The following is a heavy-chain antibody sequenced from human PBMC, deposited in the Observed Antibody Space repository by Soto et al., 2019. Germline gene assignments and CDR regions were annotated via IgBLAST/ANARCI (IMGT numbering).Heavy chain of an antibody. CDR1: GYTFTIYW. CDR3: ARPANTVADHFDL. J-gene: IGHJ4*02. CDR2: IYPSDSDT. V-gene: IGHV5-51*01. D-gene: IGHD4-17*01. Sequence: PGESLKISCKGSGYTFTIYWIGWVRQMPGKGLEWMGIIYPSDSDTRYSPSFQGQVTISADQSINTACLQWDSLKASDTAIYYCARPANTVADHFDLWGQGTPVTVSS.